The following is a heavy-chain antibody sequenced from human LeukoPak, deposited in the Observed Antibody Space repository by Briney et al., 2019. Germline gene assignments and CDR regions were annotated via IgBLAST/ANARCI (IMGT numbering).Heavy chain of an antibody. CDR2: ISSSSSTI. J-gene: IGHJ4*02. Sequence: GGSLRLSCAASGFTFSSYSMNWVRQAPGKGLEWVSYISSSSSTIYYADSVKGRFTISRDNAKNSLYLQMNSLRAEDTAVYYCARGATTWGGRFDFWGQGTLVTVSS. CDR1: GFTFSSYS. D-gene: IGHD1-26*01. CDR3: ARGATTWGGRFDF. V-gene: IGHV3-48*01.